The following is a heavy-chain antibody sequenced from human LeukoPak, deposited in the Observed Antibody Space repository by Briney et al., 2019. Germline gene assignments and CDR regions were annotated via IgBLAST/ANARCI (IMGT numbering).Heavy chain of an antibody. J-gene: IGHJ4*02. CDR2: ISSSGGST. Sequence: GGSLRLSCAASGFTFSNYAMSWVRQAPGKGLEWVSVISSSGGSTYYADSVKGRFTISRDISKNTLYLQVDSLRAEDTAVYYCAKSRSGYYRFDYWGQGTLVTVSS. CDR1: GFTFSNYA. V-gene: IGHV3-23*01. D-gene: IGHD3-3*01. CDR3: AKSRSGYYRFDY.